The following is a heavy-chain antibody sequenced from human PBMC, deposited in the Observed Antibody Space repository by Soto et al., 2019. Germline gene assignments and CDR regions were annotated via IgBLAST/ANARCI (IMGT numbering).Heavy chain of an antibody. J-gene: IGHJ5*02. V-gene: IGHV4-34*01. D-gene: IGHD5-12*01. CDR2: INHSGST. CDR1: GGSFSGYY. Sequence: SETLSLTCAVYGGSFSGYYWSWIRQPPGKGLEWIGEINHSGSTNYNPSLKSRVTISVDTSKNQFSLKLSSVTAADTAVYYCARVRRWLPEEMVDLWGQGALVTVSS. CDR3: ARVRRWLPEEMVDL.